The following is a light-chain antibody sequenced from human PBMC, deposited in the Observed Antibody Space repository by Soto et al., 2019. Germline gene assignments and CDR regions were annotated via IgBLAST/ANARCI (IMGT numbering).Light chain of an antibody. CDR3: SSYTSSSTPVV. CDR1: SSDIGGYNY. CDR2: QVS. V-gene: IGLV2-8*01. Sequence: QSVLTQPPSASGSLGQSVTISCTGTSSDIGGYNYVSWYQQHPGKAPKVILYQVSNRPSGVPDRFSASKSGNTASLTVSGLRAEDEADYYCSSYTSSSTPVVFGGGTKVTVL. J-gene: IGLJ2*01.